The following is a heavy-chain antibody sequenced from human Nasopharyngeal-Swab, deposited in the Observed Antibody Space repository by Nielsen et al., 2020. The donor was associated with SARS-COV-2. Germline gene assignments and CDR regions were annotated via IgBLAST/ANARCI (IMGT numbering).Heavy chain of an antibody. J-gene: IGHJ6*03. D-gene: IGHD3-22*01. V-gene: IGHV1-8*01. Sequence: ASVKVSCKASGYTFTSYDINCVRHATGQGLECMGCMNPNSGNTAYAQKFQGRVTMTRNTSISTAYMELSSLRSEDTAVYYCARGRSITMIVVVITTEWYYYMDVWGKGTTVTVSS. CDR3: ARGRSITMIVVVITTEWYYYMDV. CDR1: GYTFTSYD. CDR2: MNPNSGNT.